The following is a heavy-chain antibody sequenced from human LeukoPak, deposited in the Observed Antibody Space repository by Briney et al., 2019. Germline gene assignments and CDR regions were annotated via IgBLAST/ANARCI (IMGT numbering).Heavy chain of an antibody. D-gene: IGHD6-13*01. V-gene: IGHV3-23*01. J-gene: IGHJ4*02. Sequence: PGGSLRLSCSASGFTFSNYAMNWVRQAPGKGLEWVSGITDSGGSTYYADSVKGRFTISRDNSENTLYLQMNTLRAEDTAIYFCAKSLAARWVRDYWGQGTLVTVSS. CDR3: AKSLAARWVRDY. CDR1: GFTFSNYA. CDR2: ITDSGGST.